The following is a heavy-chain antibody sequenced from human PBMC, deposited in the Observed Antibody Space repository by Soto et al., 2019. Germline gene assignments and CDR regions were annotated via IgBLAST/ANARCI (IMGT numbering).Heavy chain of an antibody. Sequence: QVQLVESGGAVVQPGRSLRLSCAASGFTFSSYGMHWDRQAPGKGLEWVAAIWYDGSDKYYADSLKGRFTISRDNSKNAVYLQMNSLRAEDTAVYYCAREQGSSRQGRGGYSDYWGQGNLVTVSS. J-gene: IGHJ4*02. V-gene: IGHV3-33*01. CDR1: GFTFSSYG. CDR3: AREQGSSRQGRGGYSDY. CDR2: IWYDGSDK. D-gene: IGHD6-13*01.